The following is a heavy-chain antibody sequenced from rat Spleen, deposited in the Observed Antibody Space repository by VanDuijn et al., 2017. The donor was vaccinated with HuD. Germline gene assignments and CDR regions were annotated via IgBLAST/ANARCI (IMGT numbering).Heavy chain of an antibody. CDR2: ISLDGGRN. D-gene: IGHD1-4*01. CDR3: ARQGGITGFDY. V-gene: IGHV5-22*01. J-gene: IGHJ2*01. CDR1: GFTFSDYY. Sequence: EVQLVESGGGLVQPGRSMKLSCAALGFTFSDYYMAWVRQAPTKGLEWVATISLDGGRNFYRDSVKGRFTISRDNAKSTLYLQMNSLRSEDTATYYCARQGGITGFDYWGQGVMVTVSS.